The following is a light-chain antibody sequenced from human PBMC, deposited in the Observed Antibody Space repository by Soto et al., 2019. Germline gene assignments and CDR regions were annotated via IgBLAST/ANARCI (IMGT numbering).Light chain of an antibody. J-gene: IGKJ3*01. Sequence: DIQMTQSPSTLSASVGDRVTITCRASQSISSWLAWYQQKPGKAPKLLNYDASSLESGVPSRFSGSGSGTEFTLTISSLQPDDFVTYYCQQYNSYSPVTFGPGTKVDIK. CDR1: QSISSW. CDR2: DAS. V-gene: IGKV1-5*01. CDR3: QQYNSYSPVT.